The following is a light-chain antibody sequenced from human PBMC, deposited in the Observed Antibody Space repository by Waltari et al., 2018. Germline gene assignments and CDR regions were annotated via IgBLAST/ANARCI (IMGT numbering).Light chain of an antibody. CDR3: AAWDDNLRGV. CDR2: NTN. J-gene: IGLJ2*01. CDR1: YLHIGTTY. V-gene: IGLV1-47*01. Sequence: SVLPQPPPASGTPGHTVPISRSGSYLHIGTTYASWYPQLPGTAPKLLIFNTNHRPPGVPDRFSGSNSGTSASLAISGLRSEDEADYYCAAWDDNLRGVFGGGTRLAVL.